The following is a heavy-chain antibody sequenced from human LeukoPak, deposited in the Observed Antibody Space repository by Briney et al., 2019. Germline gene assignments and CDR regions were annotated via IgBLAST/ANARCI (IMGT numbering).Heavy chain of an antibody. J-gene: IGHJ5*02. D-gene: IGHD1-26*01. Sequence: ASVKVSCKASGYTFTRYYIHWVRQAPGQGLEWMGTINPSGGSTSYAQKFQGRLTVTRDMSTSTVYMELSSLRSEDTAVYYCATGSIVGAVGGWFDPWGQGTLVTVSS. CDR1: GYTFTRYY. V-gene: IGHV1-46*01. CDR3: ATGSIVGAVGGWFDP. CDR2: INPSGGST.